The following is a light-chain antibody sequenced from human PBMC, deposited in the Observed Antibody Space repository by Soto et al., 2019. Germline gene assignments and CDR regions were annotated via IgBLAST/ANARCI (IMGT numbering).Light chain of an antibody. CDR1: QSVSSN. CDR3: QQYNRWPLT. CDR2: GAS. Sequence: EIVMTQSPATLSVYPGERATLSCRASQSVSSNLAWYQQKPGQAPRLLIYGASTRATGIPARFSGSGSGTEFTLTISSLQSEDFAVYFCQQYNRWPLTFGGGSMV. J-gene: IGKJ4*01. V-gene: IGKV3-15*01.